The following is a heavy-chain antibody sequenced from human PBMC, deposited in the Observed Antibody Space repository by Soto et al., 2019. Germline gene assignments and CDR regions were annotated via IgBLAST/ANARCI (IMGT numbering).Heavy chain of an antibody. V-gene: IGHV5-10-1*01. CDR1: GYSFTSYW. Sequence: PGESLKISCKGSGYSFTSYWISWVRQMPGKGLEWMGRIDPSDSYTNYSPPFQGHVTISADKSISTAYLQWSSLKASDTAMYYCARYYYDSSGYFYYWGQGTLVTVS. J-gene: IGHJ4*02. D-gene: IGHD3-22*01. CDR2: IDPSDSYT. CDR3: ARYYYDSSGYFYY.